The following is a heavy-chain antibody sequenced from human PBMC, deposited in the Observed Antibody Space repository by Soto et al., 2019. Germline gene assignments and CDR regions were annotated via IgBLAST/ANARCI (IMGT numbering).Heavy chain of an antibody. CDR3: VRGHIVGATPVTWGAFDV. D-gene: IGHD1-26*01. J-gene: IGHJ3*01. Sequence: QVQLVQSGAEVKKPGSSVKVSCKASGGTFSSYAISWVRQAPGRGLEWMGGIIPIFGTANYAQKFQGRVTITADEATYTGYMELSSLRSDERAVYYCVRGHIVGATPVTWGAFDVCGQGTMVTVSS. CDR1: GGTFSSYA. V-gene: IGHV1-69*01. CDR2: IIPIFGTA.